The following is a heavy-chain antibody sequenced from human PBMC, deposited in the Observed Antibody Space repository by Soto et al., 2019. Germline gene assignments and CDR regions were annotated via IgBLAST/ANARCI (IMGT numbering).Heavy chain of an antibody. CDR1: EFTFSNYG. Sequence: QVQLVESGGGVVQPGRSLRLSCAASEFTFSNYGMHWVRQAPGNGLEWVAVISRDGSVRYYADSVKGRFTISRDNSKNTLYLQVNNLRAEDTAVYYCAKEYCGGHCSSDYFDSWGQGTLVTVSS. V-gene: IGHV3-30*18. CDR2: ISRDGSVR. D-gene: IGHD2-21*01. CDR3: AKEYCGGHCSSDYFDS. J-gene: IGHJ4*02.